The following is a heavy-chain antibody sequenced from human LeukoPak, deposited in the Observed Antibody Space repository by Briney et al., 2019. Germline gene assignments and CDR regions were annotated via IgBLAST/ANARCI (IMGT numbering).Heavy chain of an antibody. V-gene: IGHV1-8*01. D-gene: IGHD4-17*01. CDR3: ARTDGDLDY. CDR1: GYTFTSYD. J-gene: IGHJ4*02. CDR2: MNPKSGYT. Sequence: ASVKVSCKASGYTFTSYDINWVRQAPGQGLEWMGWMNPKSGYTGFAQKFQGRLTTTRTTSITTAYMELSSLRSDDTALYYCARTDGDLDYWGQGTLVTVSS.